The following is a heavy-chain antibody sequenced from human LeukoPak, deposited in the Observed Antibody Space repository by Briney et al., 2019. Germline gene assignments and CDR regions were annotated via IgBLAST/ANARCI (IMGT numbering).Heavy chain of an antibody. CDR1: GFTFSSYS. V-gene: IGHV3-48*04. Sequence: GGSLRLSCAASGFTFSSYSMNWVRQAPGKGLERVSYISSSSSTIYYADSVKGRFTISRDNAKNSLYLQMNGLRAEDTAVYYCARDGRVVVVPAASHMDVWGKGTTVTVSS. D-gene: IGHD2-2*01. CDR2: ISSSSSTI. J-gene: IGHJ6*03. CDR3: ARDGRVVVVPAASHMDV.